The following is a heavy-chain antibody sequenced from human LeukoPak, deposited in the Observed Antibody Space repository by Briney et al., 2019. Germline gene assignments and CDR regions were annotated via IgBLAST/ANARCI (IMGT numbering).Heavy chain of an antibody. D-gene: IGHD3-22*01. CDR1: GFTFSSFA. CDR2: ISGSGGST. CDR3: AKEHYYDSSGPFDY. Sequence: GGSLRLSCAASGFTFSSFAMSWVRQAPGKGLEWVSAISGSGGSTYDADSVKGRFTISRDNSKNTLYLQMNSLRAEDTAVYYCAKEHYYDSSGPFDYWGQGTLVTVSS. V-gene: IGHV3-23*01. J-gene: IGHJ4*02.